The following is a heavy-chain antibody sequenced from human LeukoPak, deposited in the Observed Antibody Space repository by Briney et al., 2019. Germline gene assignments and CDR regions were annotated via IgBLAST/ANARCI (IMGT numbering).Heavy chain of an antibody. Sequence: GESLKISCKGSGYSFTSYWIGWVRQMPGKGLEWMGIIYPGDSDTRYSPSFQGQVAISADKSISTAYLQWSSLKASDTAMYYCARLPYGSGSYYAPPSGLDGMDVWGQGTTVTVSS. V-gene: IGHV5-51*01. CDR1: GYSFTSYW. D-gene: IGHD3-10*01. CDR2: IYPGDSDT. J-gene: IGHJ6*02. CDR3: ARLPYGSGSYYAPPSGLDGMDV.